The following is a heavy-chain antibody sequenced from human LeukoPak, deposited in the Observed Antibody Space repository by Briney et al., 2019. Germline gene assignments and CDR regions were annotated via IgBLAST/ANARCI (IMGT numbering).Heavy chain of an antibody. V-gene: IGHV4-59*08. CDR3: ARQVQLVEFDY. CDR2: ISNSRRT. Sequence: KASETLSLTCTVSGGSISNNYWSWIRQPPGKGLEWIGYISNSRRTNYNPSLKSRITISRDTSKNQFSLKLSSVTAADTALYYCARQVQLVEFDYWGQGTLVTVSS. J-gene: IGHJ4*02. D-gene: IGHD6-13*01. CDR1: GGSISNNY.